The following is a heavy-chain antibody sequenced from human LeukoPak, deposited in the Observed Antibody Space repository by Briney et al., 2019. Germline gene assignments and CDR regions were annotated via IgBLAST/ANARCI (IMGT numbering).Heavy chain of an antibody. D-gene: IGHD3-9*01. V-gene: IGHV3-30-3*01. J-gene: IGHJ4*02. CDR3: ARDYYDILTGSHHGAVGY. CDR1: GFTFSTYA. Sequence: PGGSLRLSCAASGFTFSTYAMHWIRQAPDKGLEWVAVISYDGSNKYYADSVKGRFTISRDNSKNTLYLQMNSLRAEDTAIYYCARDYYDILTGSHHGAVGYWGQGTLVTVSS. CDR2: ISYDGSNK.